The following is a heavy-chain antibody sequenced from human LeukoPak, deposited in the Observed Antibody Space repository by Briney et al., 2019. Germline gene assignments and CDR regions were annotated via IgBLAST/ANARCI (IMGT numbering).Heavy chain of an antibody. V-gene: IGHV1-2*02. J-gene: IGHJ4*02. D-gene: IGHD3-22*01. CDR3: ARVGYYDSSGYNEATELFDY. Sequence: VASVKVSCKASGYTFTGYYMHWVRQAPGQGLEWMGWINPNSGGTNYAQKFQGRVTMTRDTPISTAYMELSRLRSDDTAVYYCARVGYYDSSGYNEATELFDYWGQGTLVTVSS. CDR2: INPNSGGT. CDR1: GYTFTGYY.